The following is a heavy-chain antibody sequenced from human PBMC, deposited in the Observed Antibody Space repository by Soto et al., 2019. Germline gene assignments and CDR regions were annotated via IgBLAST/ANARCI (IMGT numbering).Heavy chain of an antibody. CDR1: GFTFSSYE. Sequence: EVQLVESGGGLVQPGGSLRLSCAASGFTFSSYEMNWVRQAPGKGLEWVSYISSSGSTIYYADSVKGRFTISRDNAKNSLYLQMNSLRAEDTAVYYCARDRFQIGRAGAGVLSCSSTSCYPEEHYYYGMDVWGQGTTVTVSS. J-gene: IGHJ6*02. V-gene: IGHV3-48*03. D-gene: IGHD2-2*01. CDR2: ISSSGSTI. CDR3: ARDRFQIGRAGAGVLSCSSTSCYPEEHYYYGMDV.